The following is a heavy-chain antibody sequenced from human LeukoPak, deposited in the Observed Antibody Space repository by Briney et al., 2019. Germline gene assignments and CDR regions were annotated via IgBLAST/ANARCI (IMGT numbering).Heavy chain of an antibody. CDR1: GFTFSSYA. V-gene: IGHV3-30*04. CDR2: ISFDGRNK. CDR3: ARDRMEGTQYYFDY. Sequence: GGSLRLSCAASGFTFSSYAMHWVRQAPGKGLEWVAAISFDGRNKYYADSVKGRFTISRDTSKNTLYLQMNSLRSEDTAVFYCARDRMEGTQYYFDYWGQGTLVTVSS. D-gene: IGHD1-1*01. J-gene: IGHJ4*02.